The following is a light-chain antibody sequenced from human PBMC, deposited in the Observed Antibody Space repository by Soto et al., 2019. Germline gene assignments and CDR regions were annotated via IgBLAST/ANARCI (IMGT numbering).Light chain of an antibody. V-gene: IGKV1-9*01. CDR2: AAS. CDR1: QGISSY. Sequence: RVTITCRASQGISSYLAWYQQKPGKAPNLLIYAASTLQSGVPSRFTGSGSGTEYTLTISSLQPEDFATYYCQQLNSYPLTFGGGTKVDIK. J-gene: IGKJ4*01. CDR3: QQLNSYPLT.